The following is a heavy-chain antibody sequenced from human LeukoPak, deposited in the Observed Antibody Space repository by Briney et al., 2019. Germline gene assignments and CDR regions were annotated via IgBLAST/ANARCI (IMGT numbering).Heavy chain of an antibody. D-gene: IGHD3-22*01. V-gene: IGHV1-18*01. J-gene: IGHJ3*02. CDR1: GYSFTGSG. Sequence: ASVKVSCKASGYSFTGSGITWVRQAPGQGLEWMGWISAYNGNTNYAQKLQGRDTMTTDTSTSTAYMELRSLRSDDTAVYYCARDRGYDSSGYYYVDAFDIWGQGTMVTVSS. CDR3: ARDRGYDSSGYYYVDAFDI. CDR2: ISAYNGNT.